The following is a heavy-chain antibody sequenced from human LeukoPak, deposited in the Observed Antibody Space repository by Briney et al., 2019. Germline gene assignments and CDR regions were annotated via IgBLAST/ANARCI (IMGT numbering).Heavy chain of an antibody. CDR3: AELGITMIGGV. J-gene: IGHJ6*04. D-gene: IGHD3-10*02. CDR1: GFTFSDYY. V-gene: IGHV3-11*04. Sequence: GGSLRLSCAASGFTFSDYYMSWIRQAPGKGLEWISYITSTGNIVYYADSVKGRFTMSRDNAKNSLYLQMNSLRAEDTAVYYCAELGITMIGGVWGKGTTVTISS. CDR2: ITSTGNIV.